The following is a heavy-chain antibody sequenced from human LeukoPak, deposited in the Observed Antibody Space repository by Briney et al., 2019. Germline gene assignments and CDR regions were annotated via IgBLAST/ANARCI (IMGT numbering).Heavy chain of an antibody. CDR1: GFTVSSNY. D-gene: IGHD6-19*01. CDR3: ARGGTPGYSSGRIDY. Sequence: GGSLRLSCVASGFTVSSNYMSWVRQAPGKGLEWSSVIYSAGNTYYADSVKGRFTISRHNSENTLHLHMNSLRVEDTAVYFCARGGTPGYSSGRIDYWGQGTLVTVSS. V-gene: IGHV3-53*04. J-gene: IGHJ4*02. CDR2: IYSAGNT.